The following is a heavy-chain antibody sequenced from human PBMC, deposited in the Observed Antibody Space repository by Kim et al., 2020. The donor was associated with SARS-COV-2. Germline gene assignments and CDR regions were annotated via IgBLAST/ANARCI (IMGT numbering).Heavy chain of an antibody. Sequence: SETLSLTCTVSGGSISSSSYYWGWIRQPPGKGLEWIGSIYYSGSTYYNPSLKSRVTISVDTSKNQFSLKLSSVTAADTAVYYCARHRIVGATFDRAAGYYFDYWGQGTLVTVSS. D-gene: IGHD1-26*01. V-gene: IGHV4-39*01. CDR2: IYYSGST. J-gene: IGHJ4*02. CDR3: ARHRIVGATFDRAAGYYFDY. CDR1: GGSISSSSYY.